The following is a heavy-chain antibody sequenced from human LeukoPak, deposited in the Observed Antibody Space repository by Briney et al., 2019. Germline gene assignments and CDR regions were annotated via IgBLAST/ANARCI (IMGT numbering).Heavy chain of an antibody. J-gene: IGHJ4*02. CDR3: AREEATCGGDCYDY. CDR2: ISRNADAI. V-gene: IGHV3-48*03. D-gene: IGHD2-21*02. Sequence: GGSLRLSCAASGFTFHNYEFNWVRQAPGMGLEWISYISRNADAIYLAPSVRGRFSMSRDNAKSSLFLRMTSLRAEDTAVYYCAREEATCGGDCYDYWGQGTLVTVSS. CDR1: GFTFHNYE.